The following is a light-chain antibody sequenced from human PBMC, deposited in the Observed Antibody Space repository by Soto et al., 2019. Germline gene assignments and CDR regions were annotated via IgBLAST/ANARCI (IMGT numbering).Light chain of an antibody. J-gene: IGKJ3*01. CDR2: GAT. V-gene: IGKV3-20*01. CDR3: QQYGSSPL. CDR1: QSVSGY. Sequence: EIVLTQSPVTLSLSPGERATLSCRASQSVSGYLAWYQQKPGQAPRLLIHGATTRATGIPARFSGSGSGTDFTLTISRLEPEDFAVYYCQQYGSSPLFGPGTKVDIK.